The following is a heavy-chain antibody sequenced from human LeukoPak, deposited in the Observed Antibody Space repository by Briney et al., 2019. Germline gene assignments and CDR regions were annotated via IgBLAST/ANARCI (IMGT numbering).Heavy chain of an antibody. V-gene: IGHV5-51*01. CDR2: IYPGDSDT. CDR1: GYRFTSYW. CDR3: ARQPYYDFWSGYYPSYFDY. D-gene: IGHD3-3*01. J-gene: IGHJ4*02. Sequence: GESLKISCKASGYRFTSYWIGWVRQMPGKGLEWMGIIYPGDSDTRYSPSFQGQVTISADKSISTAYLQWSSLKASDTAMYYCARQPYYDFWSGYYPSYFDYWGQGTLVTVSS.